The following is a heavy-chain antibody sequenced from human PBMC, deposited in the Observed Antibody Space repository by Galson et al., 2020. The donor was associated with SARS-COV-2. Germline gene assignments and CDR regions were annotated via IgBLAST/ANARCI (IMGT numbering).Heavy chain of an antibody. D-gene: IGHD4-4*01. CDR3: ATGPAMTIVTTGSWFDP. CDR2: FDPEDGET. CDR1: GYTLTELS. V-gene: IGHV1-24*01. Sequence: ASVKVSCKVSGYTLTELSMHWVRQAPGKGLEWMGGFDPEDGETIYAQKFQGRVTMTEDTSTDTAYMELSSLRSEDTAVYYCATGPAMTIVTTGSWFDPWGQGTLVTVSS. J-gene: IGHJ5*02.